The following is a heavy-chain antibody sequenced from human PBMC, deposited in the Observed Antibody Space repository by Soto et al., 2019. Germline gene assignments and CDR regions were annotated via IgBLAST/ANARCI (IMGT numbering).Heavy chain of an antibody. CDR2: MNPNSGNT. D-gene: IGHD1-26*01. CDR3: ARGLVGATTR. J-gene: IGHJ4*02. Sequence: QVQLVQSGAEVKKPGASVKVACKASGYTFTSDNINWVRQATGQELEWMGWMNPNSGNTGYAQKFKGRVTMTRNTSISTAYMELSSLRSEDTAVHYCARGLVGATTRWGQGTLVTVSS. CDR1: GYTFTSDN. V-gene: IGHV1-8*01.